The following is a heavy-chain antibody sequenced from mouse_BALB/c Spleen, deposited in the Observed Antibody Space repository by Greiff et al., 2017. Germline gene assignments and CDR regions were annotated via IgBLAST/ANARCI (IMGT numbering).Heavy chain of an antibody. CDR2: ILPGSGST. D-gene: IGHD1-1*01. V-gene: IGHV1-9*01. J-gene: IGHJ2*01. CDR1: GYTFSSYW. Sequence: VQVVESGAELMKPGASVKISCKATGYTFSSYWIEWVKQRPGHGLEWIGEILPGSGSTNYNEKFKGKATFTADTSSNTAYMQLSSLTSEDSAVYYCARGYGSSYDYFDYWGQGTTLTVSS. CDR3: ARGYGSSYDYFDY.